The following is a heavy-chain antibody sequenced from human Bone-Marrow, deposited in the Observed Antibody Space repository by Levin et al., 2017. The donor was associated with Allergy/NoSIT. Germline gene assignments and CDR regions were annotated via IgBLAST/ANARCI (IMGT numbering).Heavy chain of an antibody. J-gene: IGHJ4*02. CDR2: IYYTGST. Sequence: SETLSLTCTVSSGSVSSGNYYWTWIRQPPGKGLEWIGYIYYTGSTNYNPSLKSRVTISVDTSKNQFSLKLTSVTAADTAVYYCARAIIVGGAAGGFDYWGQGTLVTVSS. V-gene: IGHV4-61*01. D-gene: IGHD6-13*01. CDR3: ARAIIVGGAAGGFDY. CDR1: SGSVSSGNYY.